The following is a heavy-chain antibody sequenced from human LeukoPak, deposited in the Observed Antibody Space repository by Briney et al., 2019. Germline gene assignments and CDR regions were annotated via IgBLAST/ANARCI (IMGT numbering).Heavy chain of an antibody. CDR3: ASGTWGFYDTTVGVY. CDR2: IYHSGST. J-gene: IGHJ4*02. Sequence: SETLPLTCTVSGYSISSGYYWGWIRQPPGKGLEWIGSIYHSGSTYYNPSLKSRVTISVDTSKNQFSLKLSSVTAADTAVFYCASGTWGFYDTTVGVYWGQGTLVTVSS. CDR1: GYSISSGYY. V-gene: IGHV4-38-2*02. D-gene: IGHD3-22*01.